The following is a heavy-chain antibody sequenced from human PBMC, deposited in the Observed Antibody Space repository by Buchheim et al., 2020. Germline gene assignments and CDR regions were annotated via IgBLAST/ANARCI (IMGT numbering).Heavy chain of an antibody. J-gene: IGHJ4*02. Sequence: QVRLVQSGAEVKKPGASVKVSCKASGYSFTSFDINWVRQATGQGLEWMGGINTATGDTAYAQTFQCRVTLTRDTSITHAYLELGALTSADTAVYYCARGRGFYFPFYWGQGTL. D-gene: IGHD2/OR15-2a*01. CDR3: ARGRGFYFPFY. V-gene: IGHV1-8*01. CDR1: GYSFTSFD. CDR2: INTATGDT.